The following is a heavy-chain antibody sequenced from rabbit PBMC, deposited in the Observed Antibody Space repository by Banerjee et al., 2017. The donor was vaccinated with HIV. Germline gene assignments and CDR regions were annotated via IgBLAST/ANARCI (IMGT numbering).Heavy chain of an antibody. CDR2: IDAGSSGST. CDR1: GFSFSSSYY. Sequence: QSLEESGGDLVKPGASLTLTCTASGFSFSSSYYMCWVRQAPGKGLEWIACIDAGSSGSTYYASWAKGRFTISKTSSTTVTLQMTSLTAADTATYFCARTYAGYAGYGYAAFNLWGPGTLVTVS. CDR3: ARTYAGYAGYGYAAFNL. J-gene: IGHJ4*01. D-gene: IGHD6-1*01. V-gene: IGHV1S40*01.